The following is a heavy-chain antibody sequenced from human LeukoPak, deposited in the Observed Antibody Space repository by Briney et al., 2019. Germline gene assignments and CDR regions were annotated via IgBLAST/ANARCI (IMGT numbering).Heavy chain of an antibody. CDR2: ISSSSSYI. J-gene: IGHJ3*02. Sequence: GGSLRLSCAASGFTFSSYSMNWVRQDPGKGLEWVSSISSSSSYIYYADSVKSRFTISRDNPKNTLSLQMNSLRIGDTAVYYCVKEEDALNIWGQGTMVTVSS. CDR3: VKEEDALNI. V-gene: IGHV3-21*01. CDR1: GFTFSSYS.